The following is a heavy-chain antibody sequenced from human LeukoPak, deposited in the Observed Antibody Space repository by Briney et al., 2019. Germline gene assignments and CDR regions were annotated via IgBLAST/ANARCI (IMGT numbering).Heavy chain of an antibody. CDR1: GGPISSYY. D-gene: IGHD2-2*01. V-gene: IGHV4-59*01. CDR3: ARGSCSSTSCYHFDY. CDR2: IYYSGST. Sequence: SETLSLTCTVSGGPISSYYWSWIRQPPGKGLEWIGYIYYSGSTNYNPSLKSRVTISVDTSKNQFSLKLSSVTAADTAVYYCARGSCSSTSCYHFDYWGQGTLVTVSS. J-gene: IGHJ4*02.